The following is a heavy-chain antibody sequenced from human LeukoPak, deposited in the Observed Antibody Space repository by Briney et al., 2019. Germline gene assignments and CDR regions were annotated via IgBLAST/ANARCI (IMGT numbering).Heavy chain of an antibody. J-gene: IGHJ4*02. V-gene: IGHV3-23*01. Sequence: GGSLRLSCAASGFTFSSYAMSWVRQAPRKGLEWVSAISGSGGSTYYADSVKGRFTISRDNSKNTLYLQMNSLRAEDTAVYYCAKDRFGELFVDYWGQGTLVTVSS. CDR3: AKDRFGELFVDY. CDR1: GFTFSSYA. D-gene: IGHD3-10*01. CDR2: ISGSGGST.